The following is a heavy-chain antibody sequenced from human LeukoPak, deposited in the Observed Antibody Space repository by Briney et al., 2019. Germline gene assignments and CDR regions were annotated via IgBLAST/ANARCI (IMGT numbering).Heavy chain of an antibody. J-gene: IGHJ6*03. D-gene: IGHD6-25*01. Sequence: SETLSLTCTVSGDSIRNYYWSWIRQPPGKGLEWIAVIHTSGDTNYNPSLKTRATISVDMSKNQFALRLGSVTAADTAVYYCARHAADYYYMDVWGQGTTVTVSS. V-gene: IGHV4-4*09. CDR1: GDSIRNYY. CDR2: IHTSGDT. CDR3: ARHAADYYYMDV.